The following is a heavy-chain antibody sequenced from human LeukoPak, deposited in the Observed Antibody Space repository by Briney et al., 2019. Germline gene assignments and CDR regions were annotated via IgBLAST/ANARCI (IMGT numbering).Heavy chain of an antibody. CDR2: ISYDGSNK. Sequence: QPGGSLRLSCAASGFTFSSYAMHWVRQAPGKRLEWVTVISYDGSNKYYADSVKGRFTISRDNAKNTLYLQMNSLRAEDTAVYYCARDTYQPGLIDCWGQGTLVTVSS. CDR3: ARDTYQPGLIDC. J-gene: IGHJ4*02. CDR1: GFTFSSYA. D-gene: IGHD2-2*01. V-gene: IGHV3-30*04.